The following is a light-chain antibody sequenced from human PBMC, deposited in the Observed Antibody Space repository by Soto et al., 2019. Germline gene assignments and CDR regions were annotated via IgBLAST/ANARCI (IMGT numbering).Light chain of an antibody. CDR3: QQYNNWPPYT. J-gene: IGKJ2*01. V-gene: IGKV3D-15*01. CDR1: QSVSSN. Sequence: EIMMTQSPATLSVSPGERATLSCRASQSVSSNLAWYQQKPGQAPRLLIYGASIRATGIPARFSGSGSGTEFTLTISSLQSEDFAVYYCQQYNNWPPYTFGQGTKLEI. CDR2: GAS.